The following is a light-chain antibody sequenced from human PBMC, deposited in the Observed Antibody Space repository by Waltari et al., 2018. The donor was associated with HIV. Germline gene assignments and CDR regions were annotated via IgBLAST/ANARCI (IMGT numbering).Light chain of an antibody. J-gene: IGKJ1*01. Sequence: EIVLTQSPGTLSLSPGERATLSCRASQSVSSSYLAWYQQKPGQAPSLLIYGASSRATGIPDRFSGSGSGTDFTLTISRLEPVDFAVYYCQQYGSSPRTFGQGTKVEIK. V-gene: IGKV3-20*01. CDR3: QQYGSSPRT. CDR2: GAS. CDR1: QSVSSSY.